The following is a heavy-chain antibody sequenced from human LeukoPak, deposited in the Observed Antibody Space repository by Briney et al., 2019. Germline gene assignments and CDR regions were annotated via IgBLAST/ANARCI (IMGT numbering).Heavy chain of an antibody. J-gene: IGHJ6*02. D-gene: IGHD4/OR15-4a*01. CDR3: ARRVPPPGGMDV. CDR2: IYHSGST. CDR1: GFTFSSYA. V-gene: IGHV4-30-2*01. Sequence: LRLSCAASGFTFSSYAMSWIRQPPGKGLEWIGYIYHSGSTYYNPSLKSRVTISVDRSKNQFSLKLSSVAAADTAVYYCARRVPPPGGMDVWDQGTTVTVSS.